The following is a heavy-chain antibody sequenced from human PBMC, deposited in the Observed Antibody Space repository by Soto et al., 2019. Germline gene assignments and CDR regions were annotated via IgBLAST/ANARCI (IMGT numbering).Heavy chain of an antibody. J-gene: IGHJ4*02. V-gene: IGHV3-21*01. CDR1: GFTFSSYS. CDR3: ARDREGIAAAGTDY. Sequence: EVQLVESGGGLVKPGGSLRLSCAASGFTFSSYSMNWVRQAPGKGLEWVSSISSSSSYIYYADSVKGRFTNSRDNSKNSLFLQMNSLSAEDRAVYYCARDREGIAAAGTDYWGQGTLVTVSS. D-gene: IGHD6-13*01. CDR2: ISSSSSYI.